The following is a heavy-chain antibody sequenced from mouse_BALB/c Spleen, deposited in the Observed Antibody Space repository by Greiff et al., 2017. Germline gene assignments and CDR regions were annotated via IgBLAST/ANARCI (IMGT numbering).Heavy chain of an antibody. CDR2: IYPGSGST. CDR3: TRCDYDYFDY. J-gene: IGHJ2*01. CDR1: GYTFTSYY. V-gene: IGHV1-66*01. D-gene: IGHD2-4*01. Sequence: VQLVESGPELVKPGASVRISCKASGYTFTSYYIHWVQQRPGQGLEWIGWIYPGSGSTNYDEKFKSKGTLTVDTSSSTAYMHLSSLTSEDSAVYYCTRCDYDYFDYWGQGTTLTVSS.